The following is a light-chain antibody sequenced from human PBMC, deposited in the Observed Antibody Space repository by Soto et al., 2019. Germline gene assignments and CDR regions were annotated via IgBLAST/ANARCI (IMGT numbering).Light chain of an antibody. CDR1: SSNIGSNT. CDR3: AAWDDSLNGPV. CDR2: NNN. Sequence: QSVLTQPPSASGTPGQRVTISCSGSSSNIGSNTVNWYQQLPGTAPKLLIYNNNQRPSGVPDRFSGSTSGTSASLAISGLQSEDEADYYCAAWDDSLNGPVFGGGTKLTVL. J-gene: IGLJ2*01. V-gene: IGLV1-44*01.